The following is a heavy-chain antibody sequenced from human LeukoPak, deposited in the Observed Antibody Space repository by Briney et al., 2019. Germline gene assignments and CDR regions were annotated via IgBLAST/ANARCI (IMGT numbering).Heavy chain of an antibody. J-gene: IGHJ4*02. CDR2: IIPILGIA. CDR3: VREDRLRFFDY. Sequence: SVKVSCKASGYTFTGYYMHWVRQAPGQGLEWMGRIIPILGIANYAQKFQGRVTITADKSTSTAYMELSSLRSEDTAVYYCVREDRLRFFDYWGQGTLVTVSS. V-gene: IGHV1-69*04. CDR1: GYTFTGYY. D-gene: IGHD3-16*01.